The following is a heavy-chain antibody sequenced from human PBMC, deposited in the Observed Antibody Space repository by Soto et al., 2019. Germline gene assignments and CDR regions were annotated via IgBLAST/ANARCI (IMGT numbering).Heavy chain of an antibody. CDR2: ISSSSSTI. Sequence: EVQLVESGGGLVQPGGSLRLSCAASGFTFSSYSMNWVRQAPGKGLEGVSYISSSSSTIYYADSVKGRLTISRDNAKNSLYLQMNSLRAEDTAVYYCARLSGWYGGPFDYWGQGTLVTVSS. J-gene: IGHJ4*02. CDR3: ARLSGWYGGPFDY. V-gene: IGHV3-48*01. CDR1: GFTFSSYS. D-gene: IGHD6-19*01.